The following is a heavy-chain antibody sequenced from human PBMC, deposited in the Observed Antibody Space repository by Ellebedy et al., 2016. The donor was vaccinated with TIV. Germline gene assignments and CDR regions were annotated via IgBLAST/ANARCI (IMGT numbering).Heavy chain of an antibody. J-gene: IGHJ6*02. Sequence: PGGSLRLSCKGSGYSFTSYWSGWVRQLPGKGLEWMGIIYPGESDTIYSPSFQGQVTISADKSITTAYLQWSSLKASDTAMYYCARRRYFDWSTDYYGMDVWGQGTTVTVSS. CDR1: GYSFTSYW. CDR2: IYPGESDT. V-gene: IGHV5-51*01. CDR3: ARRRYFDWSTDYYGMDV. D-gene: IGHD3-9*01.